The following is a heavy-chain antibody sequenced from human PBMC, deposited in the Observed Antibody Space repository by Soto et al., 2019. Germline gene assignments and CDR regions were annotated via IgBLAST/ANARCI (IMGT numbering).Heavy chain of an antibody. V-gene: IGHV4-61*08. CDR1: GGSISSGGYS. Sequence: PSETLSVTCAVSGGSISSGGYSWSWIRQPPGKGLEWIGYIYYSGSTNYNPSLKSRVTISVDTSKNQFSLKLSSVTAADTAVYYCARLGRSGDWFDPWGQGTLVTVSS. CDR3: ARLGRSGDWFDP. D-gene: IGHD6-19*01. J-gene: IGHJ5*02. CDR2: IYYSGST.